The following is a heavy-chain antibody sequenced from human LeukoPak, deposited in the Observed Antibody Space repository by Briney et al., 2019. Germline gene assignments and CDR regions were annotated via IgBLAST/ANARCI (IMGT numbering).Heavy chain of an antibody. V-gene: IGHV4-4*07. CDR3: ARDPDGYNWFDS. CDR1: GASISSYY. CDR2: VYSSGST. J-gene: IGHJ5*01. Sequence: SETLSLACTVAGASISSYYWSSIRQPAGKGLEWIGRVYSSGSTNYNPSLKSRVTMSEDTSKNQFSLKLRSVTAADTAVYYCARDPDGYNWFDSWGQGTQVTVS. D-gene: IGHD1-14*01.